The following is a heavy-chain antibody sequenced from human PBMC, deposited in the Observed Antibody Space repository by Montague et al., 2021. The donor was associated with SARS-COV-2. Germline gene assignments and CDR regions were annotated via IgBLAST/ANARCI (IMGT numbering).Heavy chain of an antibody. V-gene: IGHV4-39*01. D-gene: IGHD5-12*01. CDR3: VRHARRGIVATPSGWSDP. Sequence: SETLSLTCTVSGGSISSSSYYWGWIRQPPGKGLEWIGSIYYSGSTYYNPSLKSRVTISVDTSKNQFSLKLSSVTAADTAVYYCVRHARRGIVATPSGWSDPWGQGTLVTVSS. CDR1: GGSISSSSYY. J-gene: IGHJ5*02. CDR2: IYYSGST.